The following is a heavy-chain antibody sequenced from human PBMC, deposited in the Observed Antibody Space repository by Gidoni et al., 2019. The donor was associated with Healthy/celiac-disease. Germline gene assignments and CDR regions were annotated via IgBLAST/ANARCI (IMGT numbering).Heavy chain of an antibody. J-gene: IGHJ4*02. CDR3: AGRNDSSGYLGFDY. V-gene: IGHV4-39*01. D-gene: IGHD3-22*01. CDR2: IYYSGST. Sequence: QLQLQESGPGLVKPSETLSLTCTVSGGSISSSSYYWGWIRQPPGKGLEWIGSIYYSGSTYYNPSLKSRVTISVDTSKNQFSLKLSSVTAADTAVYYCAGRNDSSGYLGFDYWGQGTLVTVSS. CDR1: GGSISSSSYY.